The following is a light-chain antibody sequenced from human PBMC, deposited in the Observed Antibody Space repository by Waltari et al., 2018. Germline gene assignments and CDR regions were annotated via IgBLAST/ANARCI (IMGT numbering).Light chain of an antibody. CDR3: QQFGGSPKYT. J-gene: IGKJ2*01. CDR2: GIS. CDR1: QIISNNY. V-gene: IGKV3-20*01. Sequence: EIVLTQSLGTLSLSPGERATLPCRASQIISNNYLAWYQAKPGQAPRLLIHGISHRATCIPDRFSGGGSGTDFTLTISRLEPEDFAVYYCQQFGGSPKYTFGQGTKLEIK.